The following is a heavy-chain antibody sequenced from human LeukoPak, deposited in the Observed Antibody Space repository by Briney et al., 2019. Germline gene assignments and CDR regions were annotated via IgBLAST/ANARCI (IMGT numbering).Heavy chain of an antibody. V-gene: IGHV3-64*01. Sequence: GGSLRLSCAASGFTASSYSMHWVRQAPGKGLEFVSAISYNGDSTYYANSVKGRFTISRDISKNTVYLQMGSLRPEDMAVYYCARVDSGSACASWGQGTLVTVSS. CDR1: GFTASSYS. CDR3: ARVDSGSACAS. D-gene: IGHD6-19*01. J-gene: IGHJ4*02. CDR2: ISYNGDST.